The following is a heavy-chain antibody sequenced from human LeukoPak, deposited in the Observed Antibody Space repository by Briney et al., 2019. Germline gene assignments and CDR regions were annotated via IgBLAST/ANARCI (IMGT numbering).Heavy chain of an antibody. CDR1: GFTFSSYG. CDR3: AKELRGYSYGLRNNWFDP. CDR2: ISYDGSNK. J-gene: IGHJ5*02. Sequence: PGRSLGLSCAASGFTFSSYGMHWVRQAPGKGLEWVAVISYDGSNKYYADSVKGRFTISRDNSKNTLYLQMNSLRAEDTAVYYCAKELRGYSYGLRNNWFDPWGQGTLVTVSS. V-gene: IGHV3-30*18. D-gene: IGHD5-18*01.